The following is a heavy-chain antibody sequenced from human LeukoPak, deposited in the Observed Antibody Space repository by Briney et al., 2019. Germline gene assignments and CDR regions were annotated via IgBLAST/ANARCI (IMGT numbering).Heavy chain of an antibody. V-gene: IGHV4-31*03. CDR3: ARCDIVYYYENSAMFPRGYFDD. Sequence: SETLSLTCSVSGGSVSSGNSYWTWIRQLPGEGLEWIGDISYLGTTYYKPSLKRRVTISADRSKNQFSLELRSVTAADTAVYYRARCDIVYYYENSAMFPRGYFDDWGRGTLVTVSS. D-gene: IGHD5/OR15-5a*01. CDR1: GGSVSSGNSY. CDR2: ISYLGTT. J-gene: IGHJ4*02.